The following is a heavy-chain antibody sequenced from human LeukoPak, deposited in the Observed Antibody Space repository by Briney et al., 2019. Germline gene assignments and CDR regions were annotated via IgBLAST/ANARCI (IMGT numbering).Heavy chain of an antibody. J-gene: IGHJ4*02. CDR1: GGSVSSGSYY. Sequence: SETLSLTCAVSGGSVSSGSYYWSWIRQPPGKGLEWIGYIYYSGSTNYNPSLRSRVAISVDTSKNQFSLKLSSVTAADTAVYYCARAISSGRNLDSWGQGTLVTVSS. D-gene: IGHD5-24*01. V-gene: IGHV4-61*01. CDR2: IYYSGST. CDR3: ARAISSGRNLDS.